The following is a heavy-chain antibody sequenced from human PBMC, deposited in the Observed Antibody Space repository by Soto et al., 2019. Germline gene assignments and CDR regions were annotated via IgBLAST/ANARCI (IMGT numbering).Heavy chain of an antibody. Sequence: GGSPRLSCAASGFTFSSYAMSWVRQAPGKGLEWVSAISGSGGSTYYADSVKGRFTISRDNSKNTLYLQMNSLRAEDTAVYYCAKVFRLGYCSSTSCYKGDWFDPWGQGTLVTVSS. V-gene: IGHV3-23*01. J-gene: IGHJ5*02. CDR3: AKVFRLGYCSSTSCYKGDWFDP. CDR1: GFTFSSYA. D-gene: IGHD2-2*02. CDR2: ISGSGGST.